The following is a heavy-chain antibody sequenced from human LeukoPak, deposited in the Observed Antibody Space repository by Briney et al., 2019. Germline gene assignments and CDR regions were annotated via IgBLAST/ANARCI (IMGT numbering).Heavy chain of an antibody. Sequence: ASVKVSCKASGYTFTSYYMHWVRQAPGQGLEWMGIINPSGGSTSYAQKFQGRVTMTRDTSTSTVYMELSSLRSEDTAVYYCARDPSSTGAAAGTDCFDYWGQGTLVTVSS. CDR3: ARDPSSTGAAAGTDCFDY. CDR1: GYTFTSYY. V-gene: IGHV1-46*01. D-gene: IGHD6-13*01. J-gene: IGHJ4*02. CDR2: INPSGGST.